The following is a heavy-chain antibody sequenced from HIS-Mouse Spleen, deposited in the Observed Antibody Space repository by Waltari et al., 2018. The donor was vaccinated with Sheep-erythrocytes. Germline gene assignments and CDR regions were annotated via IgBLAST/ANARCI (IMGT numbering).Heavy chain of an antibody. CDR3: TTEGVGDY. V-gene: IGHV3-15*01. D-gene: IGHD1-26*01. CDR2: IKRKTDGGTT. CDR1: GFTFSNAW. Sequence: EVQLVESGGGLVKPGGSLRLSCAASGFTFSNAWMSWVRQAPGKGRDWVGRIKRKTDGGTTDYAAPVKGRFTISRDDSKNTLYLQMNSLKTEDTAVYYCTTEGVGDYWGQGTLVTVSS. J-gene: IGHJ4*02.